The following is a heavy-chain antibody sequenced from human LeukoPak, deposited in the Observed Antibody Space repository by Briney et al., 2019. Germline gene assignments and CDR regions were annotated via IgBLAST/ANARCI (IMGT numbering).Heavy chain of an antibody. V-gene: IGHV3-48*01. D-gene: IGHD1-1*01. CDR1: GFTFSSYS. J-gene: IGHJ4*02. CDR2: ISSSSSTI. Sequence: GRSLRLSCAASGFTFSSYSMNWVRQAPGKGLEWVSYISSSSSTIYYADSVKGRFTISRDNAKNSLYLQMNSLRAEDTAVYYCAREYRRFDYWGQGTLVTVSS. CDR3: AREYRRFDY.